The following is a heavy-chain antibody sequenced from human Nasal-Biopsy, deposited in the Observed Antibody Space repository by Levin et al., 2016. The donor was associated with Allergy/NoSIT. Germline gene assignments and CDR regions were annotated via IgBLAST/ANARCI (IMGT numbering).Heavy chain of an antibody. Sequence: SETLSLTCAVSGGSFSGYYWSWIRQTPGKGLEWIGEINHRGSTNYNPSLESRVTISVDTSKNQFSLKLGSVTAADTAVYYCARDLFCRDGYCQHGQFDYWGQGTLVTVSS. V-gene: IGHV4-34*01. J-gene: IGHJ4*02. CDR3: ARDLFCRDGYCQHGQFDY. CDR1: GGSFSGYY. CDR2: INHRGST. D-gene: IGHD5-24*01.